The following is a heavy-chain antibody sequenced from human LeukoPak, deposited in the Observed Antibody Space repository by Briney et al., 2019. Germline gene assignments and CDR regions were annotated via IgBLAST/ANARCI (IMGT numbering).Heavy chain of an antibody. Sequence: SETLSLTCTVSGGSISSSSYYWGWIRQPPGKGLEGIGSIYYSGSTYYNPSLKSRVTISVDTSKNQFSLKLSSVTAADAAVYYCARPQSDTADAFDIWGQGTMVTVSS. CDR3: ARPQSDTADAFDI. V-gene: IGHV4-39*01. CDR1: GGSISSSSYY. D-gene: IGHD5-18*01. CDR2: IYYSGST. J-gene: IGHJ3*02.